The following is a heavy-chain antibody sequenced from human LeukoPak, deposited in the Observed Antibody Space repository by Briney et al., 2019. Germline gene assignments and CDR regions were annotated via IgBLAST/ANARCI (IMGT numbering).Heavy chain of an antibody. CDR3: XXXXXXXXXXXKXXY. J-gene: IGHJ4*02. Sequence: GFTXSSNYMSWVRQAPXKGXEWVSVIYSGGSTYYADSVKGRFTISRDNSKKXLYLQMNSLRAGDTAVYYCXXXXXXXXXXXKXXYWXQGTLVTVSS. CDR2: IYSGGST. V-gene: IGHV3-53*01. CDR1: GFTXSSNY.